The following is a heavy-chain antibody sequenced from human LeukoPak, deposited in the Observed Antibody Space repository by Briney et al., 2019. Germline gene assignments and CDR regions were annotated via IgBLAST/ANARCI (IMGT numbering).Heavy chain of an antibody. Sequence: SETLSLTCAVYGGSFSGYYWSWIRQPPGKGLEWIGEINHSGSTNYNPSLKSRVTISVDTSKNQFSLKLSSVTAADTVVYYCASPSYSSGWYYFDYWGQGTLVTVSS. CDR2: INHSGST. CDR1: GGSFSGYY. V-gene: IGHV4-34*01. J-gene: IGHJ4*02. CDR3: ASPSYSSGWYYFDY. D-gene: IGHD6-19*01.